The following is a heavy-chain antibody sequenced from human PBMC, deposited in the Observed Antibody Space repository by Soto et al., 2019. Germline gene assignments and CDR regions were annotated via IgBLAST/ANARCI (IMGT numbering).Heavy chain of an antibody. V-gene: IGHV4-34*01. CDR2: INHSGST. CDR3: AGIAARRKGYYYYGMDV. CDR1: GGSFSGYY. D-gene: IGHD6-6*01. J-gene: IGHJ6*02. Sequence: PSETLSLTCAVYGGSFSGYYWSWIRQPPGKGLEWIGEINHSGSTNYNPSLKSRVTISVDTSKNQFFLKLSSVTAADTAVYYCAGIAARRKGYYYYGMDVWGQGTTVTVSS.